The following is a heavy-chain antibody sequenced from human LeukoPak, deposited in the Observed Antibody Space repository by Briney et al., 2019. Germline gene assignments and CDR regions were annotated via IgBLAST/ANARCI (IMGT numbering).Heavy chain of an antibody. CDR3: ARVEYGFLIDY. D-gene: IGHD3/OR15-3a*01. V-gene: IGHV1-46*01. CDR2: INPSGGST. CDR1: GYTFTSYY. J-gene: IGHJ4*02. Sequence: EASVKVSCKASGYTFTSYYMHWVRQAPGQGLEWMGIINPSGGSTSYAQKSQGRVTMTRDTSTSTVYMELSSLRSEDTAVYYCARVEYGFLIDYWGQGTLVTVSS.